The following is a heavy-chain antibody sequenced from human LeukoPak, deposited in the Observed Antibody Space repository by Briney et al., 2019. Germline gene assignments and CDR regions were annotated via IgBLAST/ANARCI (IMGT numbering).Heavy chain of an antibody. D-gene: IGHD1-1*01. J-gene: IGHJ4*02. CDR3: VRGTMNAIDQLDY. V-gene: IGHV3-74*01. Sequence: GASLRLSCVVSGFTFSSYWMHWVRQAPGEGLVGASRIRYDGSSAAYADSVKGRLTISRDNAKTTLYLQMNSLSAEDTAVYYCVRGTMNAIDQLDYWGQGTLVTVSS. CDR2: IRYDGSSA. CDR1: GFTFSSYW.